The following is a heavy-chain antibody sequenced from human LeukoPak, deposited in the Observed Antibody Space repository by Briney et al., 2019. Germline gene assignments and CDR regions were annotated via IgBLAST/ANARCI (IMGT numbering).Heavy chain of an antibody. CDR2: IDPSDSYV. J-gene: IGHJ4*02. Sequence: GESLKISCKGVGYDFSTYWISWVRQKPGKGLEWMGRIDPSDSYVRYNPSFQGNVSLSADKAISTAYLEWRSLEASDTAIYFCARQFSSSCYPPFFDFWGQGTLVTVSS. CDR1: GYDFSTYW. V-gene: IGHV5-10-1*01. D-gene: IGHD3-22*01. CDR3: ARQFSSSCYPPFFDF.